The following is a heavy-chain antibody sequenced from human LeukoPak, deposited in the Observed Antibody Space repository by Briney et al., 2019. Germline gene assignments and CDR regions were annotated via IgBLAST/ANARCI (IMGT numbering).Heavy chain of an antibody. V-gene: IGHV1-2*02. J-gene: IGHJ4*02. CDR1: SYTFTHHG. CDR3: TRAGLGSGWYDY. Sequence: ASVKVSFKASSYTFTHHGIAWIRQAPGQGLEWLGWISPNNGGTNYAHKFQGRVAMTRDTSISTAYMDLSSLRSDDTAVYYCTRAGLGSGWYDYWGQGTLVTVSS. D-gene: IGHD6-19*01. CDR2: ISPNNGGT.